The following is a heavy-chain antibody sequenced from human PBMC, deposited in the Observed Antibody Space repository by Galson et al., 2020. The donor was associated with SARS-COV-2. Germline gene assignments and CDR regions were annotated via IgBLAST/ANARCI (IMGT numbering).Heavy chain of an antibody. D-gene: IGHD2-2*02. J-gene: IGHJ6*03. V-gene: IGHV1-2*04. CDR3: ARGDYVVVPAAIRPRYYYYYYMDV. CDR1: GYTLTGYY. CDR2: INPNSGGT. Sequence: ASVQVSCKASGYTLTGYYMHRVRQAPGQGLEWMGCINPNSGGTNYAQKFQGWVTMTRDTAISTANMELSRLRSDDTAVYYWARGDYVVVPAAIRPRYYYYYYMDVWGKGTTVTVSS.